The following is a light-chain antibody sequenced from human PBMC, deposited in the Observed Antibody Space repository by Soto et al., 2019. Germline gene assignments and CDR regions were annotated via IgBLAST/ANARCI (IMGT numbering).Light chain of an antibody. CDR1: SSDVGGYNY. J-gene: IGLJ1*01. Sequence: QSALTQPASVSGSPGQSITISCTGTSSDVGGYNYVSCSQQHPGKAPKLMIYDVSNRPSGVSNRFSGSKSGNTASLTISGLQAEDEADYYCSSYTSSSTLVVFGTGTKVTVL. V-gene: IGLV2-14*01. CDR2: DVS. CDR3: SSYTSSSTLVV.